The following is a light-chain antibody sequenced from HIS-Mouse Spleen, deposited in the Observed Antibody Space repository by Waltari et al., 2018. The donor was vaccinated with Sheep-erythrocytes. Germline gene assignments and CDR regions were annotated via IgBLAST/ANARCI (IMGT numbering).Light chain of an antibody. CDR2: AAS. V-gene: IGKV1-8*01. CDR3: QQYYSYLT. Sequence: AIRMTQSPSSFSASTGDRVTITFRASQCISSYLAWYQQKPGKAPKLLIYAASTLQSGVPSRFSGSGSGTDFTLTISCLQSEDFATYYCQQYYSYLTFGPGTKVDIK. CDR1: QCISSY. J-gene: IGKJ3*01.